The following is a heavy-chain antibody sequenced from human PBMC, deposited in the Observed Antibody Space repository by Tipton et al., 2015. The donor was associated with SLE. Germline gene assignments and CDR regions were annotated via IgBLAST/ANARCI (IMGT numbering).Heavy chain of an antibody. CDR3: ARDGYVGATP. D-gene: IGHD1-26*01. CDR2: IYHSGST. CDR1: GGSISSGGYY. J-gene: IGHJ5*02. V-gene: IGHV4-39*07. Sequence: LRLSCAVSGGSISSGGYYWGWIRQPPGKGLEWIGSIYHSGSTYYNPSLKSRVTISVDTSKNQFSLKLSSVTAADTAVYYCARDGYVGATPRGQGTLVTVSS.